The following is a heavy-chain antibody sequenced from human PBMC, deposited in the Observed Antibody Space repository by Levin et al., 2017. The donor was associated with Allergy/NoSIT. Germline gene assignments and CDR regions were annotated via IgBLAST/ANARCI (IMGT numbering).Heavy chain of an antibody. J-gene: IGHJ2*01. CDR3: ARAPLSDWYFDL. Sequence: LSLTCAASGFTFSSYAMHWVRQAPGKGLEWVAVISYDGSNKYYADSVKGRFTISRDNSKNTLYLQMNSLRAEDTAVYYCARAPLSDWYFDLWGRGTLVTVSS. CDR1: GFTFSSYA. CDR2: ISYDGSNK. D-gene: IGHD3-16*01. V-gene: IGHV3-30-3*01.